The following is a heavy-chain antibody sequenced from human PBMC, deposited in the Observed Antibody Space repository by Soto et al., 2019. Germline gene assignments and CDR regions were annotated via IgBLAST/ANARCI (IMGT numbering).Heavy chain of an antibody. CDR2: INPSGGST. CDR1: GYTLTSYY. J-gene: IGHJ5*02. CDR3: ARDKGTGELVESPDP. D-gene: IGHD7-27*01. Sequence: GASVKVSCKASGYTLTSYYMHWVRQAPGQGLEWMGIINPSGGSTSYAQKFQGRVTMTRDTSTSTVYMELSSLRSEDTAVYYCARDKGTGELVESPDPWGQGTLVTVSS. V-gene: IGHV1-46*01.